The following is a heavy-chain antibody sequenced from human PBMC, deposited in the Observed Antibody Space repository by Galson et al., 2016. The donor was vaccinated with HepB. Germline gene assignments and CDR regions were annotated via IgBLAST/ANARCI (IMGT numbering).Heavy chain of an antibody. CDR1: DGSISDSSYY. CDR2: VYFTGDS. J-gene: IGHJ3*02. D-gene: IGHD3-22*01. CDR3: ARPGVYYAGGAYYHGGFDI. V-gene: IGHV4-39*01. Sequence: ETLSLTCTVSDGSISDSSYYWGWIRQPPGKGLERVGSVYFTGDSHNNPSLKSRVTISVDTSKNQFSLKLSSVTAAATAVYYCARPGVYYAGGAYYHGGFDIWGQGTMVTVSS.